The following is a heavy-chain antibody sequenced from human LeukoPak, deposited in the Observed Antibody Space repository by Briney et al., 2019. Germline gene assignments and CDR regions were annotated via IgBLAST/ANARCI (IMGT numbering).Heavy chain of an antibody. CDR1: GYSFTSYW. CDR3: ARGLLERPLWYYMDV. V-gene: IGHV5-51*01. J-gene: IGHJ6*03. Sequence: GGSLKISCKGSGYSFTSYWIGWVRQMPGKGLEWMGIIYPGDSDTRYSPSFQGQVTISADKSISTAYLQWSSLKASDTAMYYCARGLLERPLWYYMDVWGKGTTVTVSS. D-gene: IGHD1-1*01. CDR2: IYPGDSDT.